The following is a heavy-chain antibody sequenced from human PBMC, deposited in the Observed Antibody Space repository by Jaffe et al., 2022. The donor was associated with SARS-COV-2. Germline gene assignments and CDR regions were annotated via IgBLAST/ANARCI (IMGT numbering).Heavy chain of an antibody. Sequence: QVQLQESGPGLVKPSETLSLTCTVSGGSISSYYWSWIRQPPGKGLEWIGYIYYSGSTNYNPSLKSRVTISVDTSKNQFSLKLSSVTAADTAVYYCARELRNTCCFDYWGQGTLVTVSS. J-gene: IGHJ4*02. CDR1: GGSISSYY. V-gene: IGHV4-59*01. CDR3: ARELRNTCCFDY. CDR2: IYYSGST.